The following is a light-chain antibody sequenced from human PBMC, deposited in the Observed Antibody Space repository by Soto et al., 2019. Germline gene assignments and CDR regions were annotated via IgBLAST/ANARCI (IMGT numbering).Light chain of an antibody. CDR2: GAS. CDR1: QSVSNN. J-gene: IGKJ1*01. V-gene: IGKV3-15*01. CDR3: QQYNNWPRT. Sequence: ERVMTQSPATLSVSPGERVTLSCRASQSVSNNLAWYQQKPGQAPRLLIYGASTRATGIPASFSGSGSGTEFTLTITSLQSEDFAVYYCQQYNNWPRTFGQGTKVDI.